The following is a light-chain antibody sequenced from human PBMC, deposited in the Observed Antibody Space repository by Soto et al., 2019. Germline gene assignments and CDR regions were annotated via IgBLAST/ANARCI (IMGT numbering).Light chain of an antibody. J-gene: IGKJ2*01. CDR2: DAP. Sequence: DIQMTQSPSTLSAFVGDRVTITCRASQSISSWLAWYQQKPGKAPKLLIYDAPSLESGVPSRFSGSGSGTEFTLTISSLQPDDFATYYCQQYNSYTYTFGQGTKLEIK. CDR3: QQYNSYTYT. CDR1: QSISSW. V-gene: IGKV1-5*01.